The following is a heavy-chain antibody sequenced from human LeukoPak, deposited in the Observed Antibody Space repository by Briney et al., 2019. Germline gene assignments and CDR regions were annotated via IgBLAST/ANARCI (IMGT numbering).Heavy chain of an antibody. Sequence: GASVKVSCKASGYTFTSYDINWVRQATGQGLEWMGWMNPNSGNTGYAQNLQGRVTMTTDTSTSTAYMELRSLRSDDTAVYYCARDKSDGRQLVYYDYWGQGTLVTVSS. CDR1: GYTFTSYD. D-gene: IGHD6-13*01. CDR2: MNPNSGNT. CDR3: ARDKSDGRQLVYYDY. J-gene: IGHJ4*02. V-gene: IGHV1-8*02.